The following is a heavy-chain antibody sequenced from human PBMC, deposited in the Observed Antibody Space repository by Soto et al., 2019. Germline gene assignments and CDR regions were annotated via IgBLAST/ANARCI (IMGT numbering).Heavy chain of an antibody. J-gene: IGHJ4*02. Sequence: TXXTLSLSFTVSGGSISSTSYYWGWIRQPPGKGLEWIGSIYYSGSTYYNPSLKSRVTISVDTSKNQFSLKLRSVTAADTAVYYCAKGGDLISFDYWGQGTLVTVSS. CDR2: IYYSGST. D-gene: IGHD1-26*01. CDR1: GGSISSTSYY. V-gene: IGHV4-39*01. CDR3: AKGGDLISFDY.